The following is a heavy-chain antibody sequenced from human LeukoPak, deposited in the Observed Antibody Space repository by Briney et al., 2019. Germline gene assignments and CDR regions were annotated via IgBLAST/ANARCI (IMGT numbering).Heavy chain of an antibody. V-gene: IGHV4-34*01. CDR2: INHSGST. CDR3: ARRGKMVQPTYYYYMDV. D-gene: IGHD3-10*01. CDR1: GGSFSGYY. J-gene: IGHJ6*03. Sequence: PSETLSLTCAVYGGSFSGYYWSWIRQPPGKGLEWIGEINHSGSTNYNPSLKSRVTMSVDTSKNQFSLKLSSVTAADTAVYYCARRGKMVQPTYYYYMDVWGKGTTVTVSS.